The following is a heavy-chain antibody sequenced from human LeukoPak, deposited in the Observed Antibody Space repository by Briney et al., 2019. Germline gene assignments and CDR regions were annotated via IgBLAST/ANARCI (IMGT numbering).Heavy chain of an antibody. CDR1: GFTFSKYG. Sequence: GGSLRLSCAASGFTFSKYGMHWVRQAPGKGLEWVAVISYDGGEQHYGDSVKGRFSISRDDSKSTIYLQMNSLTVEDTALYYCAKPRTFYDILTVSFQQWGQGTWVSVSS. CDR3: AKPRTFYDILTVSFQQ. D-gene: IGHD3-9*01. V-gene: IGHV3-30*18. J-gene: IGHJ1*01. CDR2: ISYDGGEQ.